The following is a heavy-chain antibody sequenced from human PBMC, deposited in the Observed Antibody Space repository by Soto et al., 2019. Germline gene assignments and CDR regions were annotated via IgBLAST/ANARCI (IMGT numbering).Heavy chain of an antibody. CDR2: MSSDGTYQ. D-gene: IGHD2-15*01. J-gene: IGHJ4*02. CDR3: XXKVAEGY. CDR1: GFTFSRYA. Sequence: QVHLVESGGGVVQPGGSLRLSCAASGFTFSRYAMHWVRQPPGKGLEWVAVMSSDGTYQSYADPVKGRFAISRDNSKXXXXXXXXXXXXXXXXXXXXXXKVAEGYWGQGTLVTVSS. V-gene: IGHV3-30*09.